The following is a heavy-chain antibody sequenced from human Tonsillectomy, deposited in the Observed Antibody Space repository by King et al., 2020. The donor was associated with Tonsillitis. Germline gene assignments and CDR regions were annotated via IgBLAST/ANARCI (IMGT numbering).Heavy chain of an antibody. CDR3: AREILGPGEYFEVVNFDC. J-gene: IGHJ4*02. Sequence: QLVQSGGGLVKPGGSLRLSCAASGFTFSYYTMNWVRQAPGKGLEWVSSISTSSSYIYYADSLKGRFTISRDNAKNSLYLQMNSLRAEDTAVYYCAREILGPGEYFEVVNFDCGGQGPLAPVP. D-gene: IGHD3-9*01. CDR1: GFTFSYYT. CDR2: ISTSSSYI. V-gene: IGHV3-21*01.